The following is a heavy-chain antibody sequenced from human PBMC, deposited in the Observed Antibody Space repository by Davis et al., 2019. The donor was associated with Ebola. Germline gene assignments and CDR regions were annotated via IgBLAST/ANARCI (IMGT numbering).Heavy chain of an antibody. D-gene: IGHD3-10*01. CDR1: GFTFSDYY. V-gene: IGHV3-11*01. Sequence: GGSLRLSCAASGFTFSDYYMSWIRQAPGKGLEWVSYISSSGSTIYYADSVKGRFTISRDNAKNSLYLQMNSLRAEDTAVYYCARGLLWFGELLPTYYFDYWGQGTLVTVSS. CDR3: ARGLLWFGELLPTYYFDY. CDR2: ISSSGSTI. J-gene: IGHJ4*02.